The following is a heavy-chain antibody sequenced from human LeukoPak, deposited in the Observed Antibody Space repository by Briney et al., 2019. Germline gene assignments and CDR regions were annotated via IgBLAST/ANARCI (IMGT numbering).Heavy chain of an antibody. CDR3: ARGADNYSNSYHYYYYMDV. J-gene: IGHJ6*03. CDR2: ICTSGST. Sequence: SETLSLTCTVSGGSLSSYYWSCIRQPPGKGLEWIGYICTSGSTNYNPSLKSRVTISVDTSKNQFSLKLSSVTAADTAVYYCARGADNYSNSYHYYYYMDVWGKGTTVTVSS. CDR1: GGSLSSYY. D-gene: IGHD4-11*01. V-gene: IGHV4-4*09.